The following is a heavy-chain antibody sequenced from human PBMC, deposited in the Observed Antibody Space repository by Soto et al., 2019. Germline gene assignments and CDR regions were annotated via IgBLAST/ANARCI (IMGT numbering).Heavy chain of an antibody. CDR3: AKDPDRYDYVWGTYRYIDH. D-gene: IGHD3-16*02. CDR2: ISTSGGRP. Sequence: GGSLRLSCTASGITFSNYAMSWVRQAPRKGLEWVSSISTSGGRPYYADSVKGRFTISRDNSKNTLYLQMNSLRVEDTAVYYCAKDPDRYDYVWGTYRYIDHRRQGTLVTVSS. CDR1: GITFSNYA. J-gene: IGHJ4*02. V-gene: IGHV3-23*01.